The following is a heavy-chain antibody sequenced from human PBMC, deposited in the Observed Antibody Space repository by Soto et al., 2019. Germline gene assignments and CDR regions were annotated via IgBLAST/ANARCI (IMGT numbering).Heavy chain of an antibody. Sequence: QVQLVESGGGVVQPGGSLRLSCAASGFTFRNYAMHWVRQAPGKGLECLAVIAYDGSNAFYRDSVKGRFTISRDNSKNTVYLHMNSLRSEDTGVYYCARGDREDILVVVGGRPGEYGIEMWGQGTTVTVSS. CDR3: ARGDREDILVVVGGRPGEYGIEM. V-gene: IGHV3-30-3*01. CDR2: IAYDGSNA. J-gene: IGHJ6*02. CDR1: GFTFRNYA. D-gene: IGHD2-15*01.